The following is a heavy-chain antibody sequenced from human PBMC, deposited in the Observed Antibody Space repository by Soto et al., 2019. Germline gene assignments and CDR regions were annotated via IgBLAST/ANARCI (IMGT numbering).Heavy chain of an antibody. V-gene: IGHV1-8*01. J-gene: IGHJ5*02. D-gene: IGHD6-6*01. CDR1: GYSFTSYE. CDR3: ACLRPPRPCRFHP. CDR2: MNPNSGNT. Sequence: GASVKVSCKASGYSFTSYEINWVRQATGQGLEWMGRMNPNSGNTGYAQKFQGRVTMTRNTSISTAYMELSSLTSEDTAVYYCACLRPPRPCRFHPWGQGPLVTLSS.